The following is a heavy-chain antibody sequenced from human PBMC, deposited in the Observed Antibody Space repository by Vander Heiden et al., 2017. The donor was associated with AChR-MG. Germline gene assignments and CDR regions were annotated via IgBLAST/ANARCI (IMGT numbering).Heavy chain of an antibody. CDR3: ARGRRSKPFDY. CDR2: INQGGST. D-gene: IGHD3-10*01. V-gene: IGHV4-34*02. CDR1: GGSFSNYY. J-gene: IGHJ4*02. Sequence: QVHLQQWGAGLLTPSEPLSLTCAVFGGSFSNYYWNWIRQPPGGGLEWIGDINQGGSTNYSPSLKSRVNISMDTSNSQFSLKVTSVTAADTAVYYCARGRRSKPFDYWGQGTLVTVSS.